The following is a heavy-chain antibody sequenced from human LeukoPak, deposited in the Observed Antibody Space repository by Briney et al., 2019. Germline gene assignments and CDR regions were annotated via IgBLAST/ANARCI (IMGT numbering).Heavy chain of an antibody. CDR2: KSYDGSNK. Sequence: PGGSLRLSCAASGFTFSSYAMHWVRQAPGKGLEWVAVKSYDGSNKYYADSVKGRFTISRDNSKNTLYLQMNSLRAEDTAVYYCARDPRYYYYYYMDVWGKGTTVTVSS. J-gene: IGHJ6*03. CDR3: ARDPRYYYYYYMDV. V-gene: IGHV3-30-3*01. CDR1: GFTFSSYA.